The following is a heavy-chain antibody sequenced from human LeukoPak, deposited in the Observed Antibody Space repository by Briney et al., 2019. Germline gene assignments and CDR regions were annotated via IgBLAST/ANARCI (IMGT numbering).Heavy chain of an antibody. CDR1: GYTFTSYY. V-gene: IGHV1-46*01. J-gene: IGHJ6*03. Sequence: GASVKVSCKASGYTFTSYYMHWVRQAPGQGLEWMGLINPSGVSTTYAQKFQSRVTMTRDTSTSTVYMELSSLRSEDTAVYYCAREDPAMAHYYMDVWGKGTTVTISS. D-gene: IGHD5-18*01. CDR2: INPSGVST. CDR3: AREDPAMAHYYMDV.